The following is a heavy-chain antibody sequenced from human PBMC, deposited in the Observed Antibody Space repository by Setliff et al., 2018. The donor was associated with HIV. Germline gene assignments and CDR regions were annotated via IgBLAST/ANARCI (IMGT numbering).Heavy chain of an antibody. CDR3: ARQNIAAYWFDP. J-gene: IGHJ5*02. Sequence: SETLSLTCTVSGGSISSSSYYWGWIRQPPGRGLEWIASIYYSGSSYHNPSLKSRVTISVDTSKNQFSLKLSSVTAADTAVYYCARQNIAAYWFDPWGQGTLVTVSS. CDR1: GGSISSSSYY. D-gene: IGHD6-13*01. CDR2: IYYSGSS. V-gene: IGHV4-39*07.